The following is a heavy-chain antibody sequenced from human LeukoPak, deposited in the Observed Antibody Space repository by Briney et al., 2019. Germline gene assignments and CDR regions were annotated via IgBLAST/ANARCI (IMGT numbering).Heavy chain of an antibody. D-gene: IGHD6-13*01. V-gene: IGHV4-59*01. Sequence: SETLSLTCTVSGSSISSYYWSWIRHPPGKGLEWIGYIYYSGSTNYNPSLKSRATISVDTTKNQFSLKLNSVTAADTAVYYCARQLSYSSSWYGVGWFDPGGRGTLVTVSS. CDR2: IYYSGST. CDR1: GSSISSYY. CDR3: ARQLSYSSSWYGVGWFDP. J-gene: IGHJ5*02.